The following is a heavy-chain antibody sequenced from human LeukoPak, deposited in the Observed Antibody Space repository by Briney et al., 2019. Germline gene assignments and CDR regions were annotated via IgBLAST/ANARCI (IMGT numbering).Heavy chain of an antibody. CDR3: ARRLGFGGTFDS. J-gene: IGHJ3*02. D-gene: IGHD3-10*01. Sequence: SETLSLTCTVSGGSISSYYWSWIRQPPGKGLEWIGYIYYSGSTNYNPSLKSRVTILVDTSKNQFSLKLSSVTAADTAVYYCARRLGFGGTFDSWGQGTMVTVSS. V-gene: IGHV4-59*01. CDR2: IYYSGST. CDR1: GGSISSYY.